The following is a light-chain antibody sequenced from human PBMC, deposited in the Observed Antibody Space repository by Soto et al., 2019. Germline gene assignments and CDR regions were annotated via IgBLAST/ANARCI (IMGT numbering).Light chain of an antibody. J-gene: IGKJ1*01. V-gene: IGKV1-6*01. CDR2: AAS. Sequence: AIQMTQSPSSLSASVGDRVTITCRASQGIRDDLGWYQLKAGKAPKLLIYAASTLQSGVPSRFSGSGSGTDFTLTISSLQPEDFATYYCLQDHNNPLTFGHGTTVEIK. CDR1: QGIRDD. CDR3: LQDHNNPLT.